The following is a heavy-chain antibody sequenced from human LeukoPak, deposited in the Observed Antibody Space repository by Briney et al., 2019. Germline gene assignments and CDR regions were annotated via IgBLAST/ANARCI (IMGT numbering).Heavy chain of an antibody. CDR3: ARSYYYDSSGYFYYYGMDV. CDR1: GLSLTHDG. CDR2: ISFYNGNT. Sequence: ASVTVSCKASGLSLTHDGISWVRQAPGQGLVWMGWISFYNGNTNYAQKLQGRVTMTTDTSTSTAYMELRSLRSDDTAVYYCARSYYYDSSGYFYYYGMDVWGQGTTVTVSS. J-gene: IGHJ6*02. D-gene: IGHD3-22*01. V-gene: IGHV1-18*01.